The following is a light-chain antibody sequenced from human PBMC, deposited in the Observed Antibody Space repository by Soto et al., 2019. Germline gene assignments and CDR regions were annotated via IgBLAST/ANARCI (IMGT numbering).Light chain of an antibody. CDR1: QSVFYSSNNKNY. Sequence: DIVMTQSPDSLAVSLGERATINCKSSQSVFYSSNNKNYIAWYQQKPGQPPKLLIYWASTRESGVPDRFSGSGSGTDFTLTISSLQAEDVAVYYCQQYYSSPTWTFDQGTKVEIK. J-gene: IGKJ1*01. CDR3: QQYYSSPTWT. CDR2: WAS. V-gene: IGKV4-1*01.